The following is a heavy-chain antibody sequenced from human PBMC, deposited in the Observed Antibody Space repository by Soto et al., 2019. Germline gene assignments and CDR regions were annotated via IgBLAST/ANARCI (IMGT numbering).Heavy chain of an antibody. CDR1: GFTFSSYG. V-gene: IGHV3-30*03. Sequence: QVQLVESGGGVVQPGRSLRLSCAASGFTFSSYGMHWVRQAPGKGLEWVAVISYDGSNKYYADSVKGRFTISRDNSKNPLYLQMNSLRAEDTAVYYCARGDSSSWPAYYYYGMDVWGQGTTVTVSS. CDR3: ARGDSSSWPAYYYYGMDV. J-gene: IGHJ6*02. CDR2: ISYDGSNK. D-gene: IGHD6-13*01.